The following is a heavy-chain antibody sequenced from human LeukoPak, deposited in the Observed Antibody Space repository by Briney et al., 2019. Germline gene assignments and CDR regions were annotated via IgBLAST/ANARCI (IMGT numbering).Heavy chain of an antibody. V-gene: IGHV4-39*01. Sequence: PSETLSLTCTVSGGSISSSSYYWGWIRQPPGKGLEWIGSIYYSGSAYYNPSLKSRVIISVDTSKNQFSLKLSSVTAVDTAVYYCARQTVTTYSWSYWGQGTLVTVSS. J-gene: IGHJ4*02. D-gene: IGHD4-17*01. CDR3: ARQTVTTYSWSY. CDR1: GGSISSSSYY. CDR2: IYYSGSA.